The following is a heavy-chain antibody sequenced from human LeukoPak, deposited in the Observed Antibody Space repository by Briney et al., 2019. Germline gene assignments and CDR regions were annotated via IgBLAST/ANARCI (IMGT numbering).Heavy chain of an antibody. D-gene: IGHD2-2*01. CDR2: INPNSGGT. J-gene: IGHJ4*02. V-gene: IGHV1-2*02. CDR3: AREIVVVPAAMVRGEIDY. CDR1: GYTFTGYY. Sequence: ASVKVSCKASGYTFTGYYMHWVRQAPGQGLEWMGWINPNSGGTNYAQKFQGRVTMTRDTSISTAYMELSRLRSDDTAVYYCAREIVVVPAAMVRGEIDYWGQGTLVTVSS.